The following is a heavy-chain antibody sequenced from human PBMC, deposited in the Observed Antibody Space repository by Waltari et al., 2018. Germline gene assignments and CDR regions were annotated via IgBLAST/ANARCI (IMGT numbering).Heavy chain of an antibody. V-gene: IGHV3-7*02. CDR1: GLTFRSYW. CDR2: IKEDGSET. Sequence: EVQLVESGGGLVQPGGSLRLSCAASGLTFRSYWMSWVRQAPVKGLEWVAGIKEDGSETYYVDSVKGRFTISRDNAKNSLCLHMNSLRAEDTAVYYCASHGPWTFNYWGQGTLVTVSS. J-gene: IGHJ4*02. D-gene: IGHD1-1*01. CDR3: ASHGPWTFNY.